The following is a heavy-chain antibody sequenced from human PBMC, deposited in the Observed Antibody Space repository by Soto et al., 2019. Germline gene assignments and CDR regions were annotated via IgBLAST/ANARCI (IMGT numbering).Heavy chain of an antibody. J-gene: IGHJ4*02. V-gene: IGHV1-46*01. D-gene: IGHD5-12*01. CDR1: GYTFTSYY. Sequence: QVQLVQSGAEVKKPGASVKVSCKASGYTFTSYYMHWVRQAPGQGLEWMGIINPSGGSTSYAQKFQGRVTMTRDTSTSTVYMELSSLRSEDTAVYYCARGAVEMATISSWELDYWGQGTLVTVSS. CDR3: ARGAVEMATISSWELDY. CDR2: INPSGGST.